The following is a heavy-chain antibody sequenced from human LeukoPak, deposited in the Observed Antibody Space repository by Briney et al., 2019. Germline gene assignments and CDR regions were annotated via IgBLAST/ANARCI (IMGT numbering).Heavy chain of an antibody. J-gene: IGHJ4*02. V-gene: IGHV3-30*02. CDR3: AKGYGESHFDS. CDR1: GFTFRSFG. D-gene: IGHD4/OR15-4a*01. Sequence: GGSPRLSCAASGFTFRSFGMHLVRQAPGKGLEWVAFIRFDGSNQYYADSVKGRFTISRDNSNNTLFLQMNSLRVDDTAVYFCAKGYGESHFDSWGQGTLVTVSS. CDR2: IRFDGSNQ.